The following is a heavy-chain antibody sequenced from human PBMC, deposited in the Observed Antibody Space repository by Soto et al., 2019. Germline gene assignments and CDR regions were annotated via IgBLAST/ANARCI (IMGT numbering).Heavy chain of an antibody. D-gene: IGHD3-10*01. CDR3: AKRISNDY. J-gene: IGHJ4*02. V-gene: IGHV3-23*01. CDR2: ISDGGFTT. CDR1: GFTFSSYA. Sequence: PVGSLRLSCAASGFTFSSYAMSWVRQAPGKGLEWVSLISDGGFTTYYADSVKGRFTISRDNSKNTLYLQMNSLRADDTAVYYCAKRISNDYWGQGTLVNVSS.